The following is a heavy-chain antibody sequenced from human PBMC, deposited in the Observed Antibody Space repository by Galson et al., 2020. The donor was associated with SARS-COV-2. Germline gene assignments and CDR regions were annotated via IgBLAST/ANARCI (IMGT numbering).Heavy chain of an antibody. CDR2: ISSSGSTI. CDR1: GFTFSDYY. D-gene: IGHD5-12*01. Sequence: GESLKISCAASGFTFSDYYMSWIRQAPGKGLEWVSYISSSGSTIYYADSVKGRFTISRDNAKNSLYLQMNSLRAEDTAVYYCARDRRSRDGYNWGALFDYWGQGTLVTVSS. CDR3: ARDRRSRDGYNWGALFDY. V-gene: IGHV3-11*01. J-gene: IGHJ4*02.